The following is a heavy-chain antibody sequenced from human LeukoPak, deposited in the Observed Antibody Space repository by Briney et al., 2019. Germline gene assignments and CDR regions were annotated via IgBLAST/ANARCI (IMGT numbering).Heavy chain of an antibody. Sequence: SGGSLRLSCAASGFTFSSYSMSWVRQAPGKGPEWVSYISGRSSIIYYADSVKGRFTISRDNAKNSLYLLMTGLRAEDTAVYYCARDQSGHIAGGTDAFEIWGQGTMVTVSS. CDR2: ISGRSSII. D-gene: IGHD1-26*01. CDR3: ARDQSGHIAGGTDAFEI. CDR1: GFTFSSYS. V-gene: IGHV3-48*04. J-gene: IGHJ3*02.